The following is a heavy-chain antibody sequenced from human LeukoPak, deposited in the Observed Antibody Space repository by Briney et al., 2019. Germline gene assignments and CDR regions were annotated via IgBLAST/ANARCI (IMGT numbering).Heavy chain of an antibody. CDR2: IYSGGST. Sequence: GGSLRLSCAASGFTVSSNYMSWVRQAPGKGLEWVSVIYSGGSTYYADSVKGRFTISRDNSKNTLYLQMNSLRAEDTAVYYCARVSWVANYMDVWGKGTTVTVSS. CDR1: GFTVSSNY. CDR3: ARVSWVANYMDV. V-gene: IGHV3-53*01. J-gene: IGHJ6*03. D-gene: IGHD2-15*01.